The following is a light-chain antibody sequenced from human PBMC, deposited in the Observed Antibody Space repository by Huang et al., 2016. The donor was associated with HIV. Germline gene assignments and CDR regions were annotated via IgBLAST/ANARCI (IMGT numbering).Light chain of an antibody. CDR2: WAS. V-gene: IGKV4-1*01. CDR1: QSVLYTSNNKNY. CDR3: QQYFSLPLT. J-gene: IGKJ4*01. Sequence: DIVMTQAPDSLSVSLGERATINCTSSQSVLYTSNNKNYLAWYQQKPGKPPKLLIYWASTRESGVPDRFSGSGSGTDFTLTITSLQVEDGATYYCQQYFSLPLTFGGGTKVE.